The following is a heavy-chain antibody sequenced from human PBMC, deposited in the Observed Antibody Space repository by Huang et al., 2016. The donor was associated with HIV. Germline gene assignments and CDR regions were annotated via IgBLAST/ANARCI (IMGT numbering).Heavy chain of an antibody. J-gene: IGHJ6*03. V-gene: IGHV3-30*03. Sequence: QGQLVESGGGVVQPGRSLSLSCAASGFSFTSYDMQWVRQVPGKGLDWVSFVSNDGNEKYYADSVKGRFTISRDNFKNTLYLQMNSLRTGDTAVYFCLPAGHVSHYYYMDVWGKGTTVIVSS. CDR1: GFSFTSYD. CDR2: VSNDGNEK. CDR3: LPAGHVSHYYYMDV.